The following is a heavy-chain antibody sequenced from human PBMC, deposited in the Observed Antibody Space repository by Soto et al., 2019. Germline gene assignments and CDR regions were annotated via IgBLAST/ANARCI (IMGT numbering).Heavy chain of an antibody. CDR1: GDTFITYG. Sequence: QVQLVQSGVEVKNPGSSVKVSCKASGDTFITYGFSWVRQAPGQGLEWMGRISTYSGAANYAQKLQGRVTITADNSTNTAYLELRNRRHDDTAVYYCARDNGPTSSLYALAPWGQGSLVTVSS. D-gene: IGHD2-8*01. J-gene: IGHJ5*02. CDR3: ARDNGPTSSLYALAP. V-gene: IGHV1-18*01. CDR2: ISTYSGAA.